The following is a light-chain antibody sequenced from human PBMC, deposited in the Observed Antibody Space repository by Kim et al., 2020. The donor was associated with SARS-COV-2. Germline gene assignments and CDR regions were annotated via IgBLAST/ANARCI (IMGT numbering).Light chain of an antibody. CDR2: EAA. V-gene: IGKV3-11*01. J-gene: IGKJ4*01. Sequence: LCPGERATLSGRASQDINRFLGWYQQKPGQAPRLLIYEAANRATGIPGRFSGSGSGTDFTLTISSLEPEDFAVYYCQQRSIWPLTFGGGTKVEIK. CDR3: QQRSIWPLT. CDR1: QDINRF.